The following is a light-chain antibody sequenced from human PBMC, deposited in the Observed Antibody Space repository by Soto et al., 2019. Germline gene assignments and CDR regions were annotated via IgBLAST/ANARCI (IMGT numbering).Light chain of an antibody. CDR1: QNIGRF. Sequence: DIQMTQSPSSLSASVGDRVTITCRASQNIGRFLNWHQQKPGKAPNVLINVASTLRSGVPSRFSGSGSGTDFNLTINSLQPEDFATYYCQQYNSYLYTFGQGTKVDIK. CDR2: VAS. V-gene: IGKV1-39*01. J-gene: IGKJ2*01. CDR3: QQYNSYLYT.